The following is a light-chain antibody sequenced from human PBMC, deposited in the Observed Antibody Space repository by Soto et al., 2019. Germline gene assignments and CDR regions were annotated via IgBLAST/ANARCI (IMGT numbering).Light chain of an antibody. Sequence: EIVLTQSPATLSLSPGERATLSCRASESVSRFLAWYQQKPGQAPRLLIFDASDRATGISARFGGSGSGTDLTLTISSLEPEDFAVYYCQQRSDWPRTFGQGTKV. V-gene: IGKV3-11*01. CDR3: QQRSDWPRT. CDR2: DAS. J-gene: IGKJ1*01. CDR1: ESVSRF.